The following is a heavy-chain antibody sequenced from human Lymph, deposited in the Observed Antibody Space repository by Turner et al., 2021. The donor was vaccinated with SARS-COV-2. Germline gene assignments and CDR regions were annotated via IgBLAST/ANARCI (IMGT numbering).Heavy chain of an antibody. CDR1: GYTFTGYY. J-gene: IGHJ4*02. CDR2: INPNSGGT. V-gene: IGHV1-2*02. CDR3: ARSRDLQSMVRGVDPFDY. D-gene: IGHD3-10*01. Sequence: QVQLVQSGAEVKKPGASVKVSCKASGYTFTGYYIPWVRQAPGQGLEGMGWINPNSGGTNYAQRFQGRVTMTRDTSLSTAYMQLSRLRSDDTAVYYCARSRDLQSMVRGVDPFDYWGQGTLVTVSS.